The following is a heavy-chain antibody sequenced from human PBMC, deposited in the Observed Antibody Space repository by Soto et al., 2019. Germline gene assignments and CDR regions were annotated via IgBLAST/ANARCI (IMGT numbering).Heavy chain of an antibody. CDR2: ITPVFGTA. V-gene: IGHV1-69*01. CDR1: ADTFNSYS. CDR3: ARSLEGTTVTNWFDP. D-gene: IGHD4-17*01. Sequence: QVQLVQSGAEVKKPGSSVKVSCKASADTFNSYSLSWLRQAPGQRLEWMGGITPVFGTAAYAQSFEDRLTMTADDSTSTVYMELSSLRSDDTAVYYCARSLEGTTVTNWFDPWGQGALGTVSS. J-gene: IGHJ5*02.